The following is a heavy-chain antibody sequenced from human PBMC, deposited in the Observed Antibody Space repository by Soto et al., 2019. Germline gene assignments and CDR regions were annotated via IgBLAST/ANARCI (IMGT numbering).Heavy chain of an antibody. CDR3: AKEGQQLGGGYFDY. J-gene: IGHJ4*02. Sequence: EVQLLESGGGLVQPGGSLRLSCAASGFTFSSYAMSWVRQAPGKGLEWVSAISGSGGSTYYADSVKGRFTISRDNSKNPLYLQINGRRAETTAIYYCAKEGQQLGGGYFDYWGQGTLVTVSS. V-gene: IGHV3-23*01. D-gene: IGHD6-13*01. CDR2: ISGSGGST. CDR1: GFTFSSYA.